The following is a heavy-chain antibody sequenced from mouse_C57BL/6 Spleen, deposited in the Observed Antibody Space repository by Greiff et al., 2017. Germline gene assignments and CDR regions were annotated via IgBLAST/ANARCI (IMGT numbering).Heavy chain of an antibody. Sequence: DVKLVESGTVLARPGASVKMSCKTSGYTFTSYWMHWVKQRPGQGLVWIGAIYPGNSDTNYNQKFKGKAKLTAVTSASTAYMELSSLTNEDAAVYYCTKDYQSRFDYWGQGTTLTVSS. CDR3: TKDYQSRFDY. J-gene: IGHJ2*01. CDR2: IYPGNSDT. D-gene: IGHD1-1*02. V-gene: IGHV1-5*01. CDR1: GYTFTSYW.